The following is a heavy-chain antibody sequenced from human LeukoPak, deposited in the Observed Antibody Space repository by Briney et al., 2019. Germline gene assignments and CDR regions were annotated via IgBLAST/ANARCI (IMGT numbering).Heavy chain of an antibody. J-gene: IGHJ4*02. CDR3: ARDSSTGTTGCSY. V-gene: IGHV1-46*01. D-gene: IGHD1-1*01. CDR2: MNPRGGST. Sequence: ASLKVSCKASGYTFISHYMHWVRQAPGQGLECMGIMNPRGGSTSYAQKFQGRVTMTRDTSTNTVYMELSSLTSEDTAVYYCARDSSTGTTGCSYWGQGTLVTVSS. CDR1: GYTFISHY.